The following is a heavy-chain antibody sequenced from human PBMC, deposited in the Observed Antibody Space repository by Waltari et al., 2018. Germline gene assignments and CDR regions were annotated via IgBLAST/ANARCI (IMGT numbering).Heavy chain of an antibody. V-gene: IGHV1-69*01. D-gene: IGHD4-17*01. CDR1: GGTFSSYA. Sequence: QVQLVQSGAEVKKPGSSVKVSCKASGGTFSSYAISWVRQAPGQGLEWMGGVIPIFGTANKDRKFRGGVTITADESTGTAYMELSSLRSEDTAVYYCARDLGQTDYGDSGDYWGQGTLVTVSS. CDR2: VIPIFGTA. J-gene: IGHJ4*02. CDR3: ARDLGQTDYGDSGDY.